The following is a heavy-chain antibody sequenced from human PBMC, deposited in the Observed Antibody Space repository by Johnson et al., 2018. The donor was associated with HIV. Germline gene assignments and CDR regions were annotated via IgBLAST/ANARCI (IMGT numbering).Heavy chain of an antibody. D-gene: IGHD1-1*01. CDR3: ARETLVWYNGNDGSRAFDI. V-gene: IGHV3-23*04. J-gene: IGHJ3*02. CDR2: ISGSGGST. CDR1: GFSFDDFA. Sequence: EQLVESGGGLVKPGGSLRLSCAASGFSFDDFAMHWVRQVPGKGLEWVSAISGSGGSTYYADSVKGRFTISRDNSKNTLYLQMNSLRAEDRAVDYCARETLVWYNGNDGSRAFDIWGQGTMVTVSS.